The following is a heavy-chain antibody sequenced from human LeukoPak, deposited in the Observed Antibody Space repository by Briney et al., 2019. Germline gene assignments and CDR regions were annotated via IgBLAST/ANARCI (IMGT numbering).Heavy chain of an antibody. CDR3: AKAESYYYDSSGYYANFDY. J-gene: IGHJ4*02. D-gene: IGHD3-22*01. Sequence: GGSLRLSCAASGFTFSNYYVSWIRQAPGKGLEWISYISSSATNIQYADSVKGRFTISRDNAKNSLYLQMNSLRAEDTALYYCAKAESYYYDSSGYYANFDYWGQGTLVTVSS. CDR1: GFTFSNYY. V-gene: IGHV3-11*01. CDR2: ISSSATNI.